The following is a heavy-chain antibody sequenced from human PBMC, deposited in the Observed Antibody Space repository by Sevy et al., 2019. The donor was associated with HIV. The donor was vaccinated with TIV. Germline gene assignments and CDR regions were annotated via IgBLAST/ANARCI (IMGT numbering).Heavy chain of an antibody. CDR1: GFTFSTYW. V-gene: IGHV3-7*01. Sequence: GGSLRLSCAASGFTFSTYWMSWVRQAPGKGLQWVANIKHDGTEKYYVDSVKGRFTISRDNAKNSLYLQMNSLRAEDTAVYYCARGGVVVAATPPDYWGQGTLVTVSS. D-gene: IGHD2-15*01. CDR2: IKHDGTEK. J-gene: IGHJ4*02. CDR3: ARGGVVVAATPPDY.